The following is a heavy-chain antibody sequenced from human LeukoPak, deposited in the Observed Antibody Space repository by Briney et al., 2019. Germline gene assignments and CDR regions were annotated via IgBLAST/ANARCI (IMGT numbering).Heavy chain of an antibody. V-gene: IGHV1-2*02. CDR2: ISPNSGGT. Sequence: ASVKVSCKASGYTFSGYFMNWVRQAPGQGLEWMGWISPNSGGTNYAQKFQGRVTMTRDTSISTAYMELSSLRSDDTAVYYCARADSAYDFRYWGQGTLVTVSS. J-gene: IGHJ4*02. CDR1: GYTFSGYF. CDR3: ARADSAYDFRY. D-gene: IGHD5-12*01.